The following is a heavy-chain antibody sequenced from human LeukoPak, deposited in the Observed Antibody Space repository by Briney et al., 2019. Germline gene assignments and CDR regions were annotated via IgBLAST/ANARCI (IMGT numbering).Heavy chain of an antibody. J-gene: IGHJ4*02. Sequence: GGSLRLSCAASGFTFSRYTVNWVRQAPGKGLEWVSSITSSSTYIYYADSVKGRFTISRDNAKNSLYLQMNSLRAEDTAVYYCARGQYYGSGSYSVWGQGTLVTVSS. CDR1: GFTFSRYT. CDR2: ITSSSTYI. CDR3: ARGQYYGSGSYSV. D-gene: IGHD3-10*01. V-gene: IGHV3-21*01.